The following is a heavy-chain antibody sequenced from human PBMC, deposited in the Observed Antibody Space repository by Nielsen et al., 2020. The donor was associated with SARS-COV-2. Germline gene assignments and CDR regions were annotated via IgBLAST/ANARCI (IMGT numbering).Heavy chain of an antibody. V-gene: IGHV1-24*01. CDR3: ARGLDIVATIEGGIGY. CDR2: FDPEDGET. CDR1: GYTLTELS. J-gene: IGHJ4*02. Sequence: ASVKVSCKVSGYTLTELSMHWVRQAPGKGLEWMGGFDPEDGETIYAQKFQGRVTMTEDTSTDTDYMELSSLRSEDTAVYYCARGLDIVATIEGGIGYWGQGTLVTVSS. D-gene: IGHD5-12*01.